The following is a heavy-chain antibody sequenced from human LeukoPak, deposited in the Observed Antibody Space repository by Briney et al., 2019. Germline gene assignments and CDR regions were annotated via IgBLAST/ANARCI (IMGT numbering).Heavy chain of an antibody. CDR2: INHSGST. CDR3: ARKSGGYYYYYYMDV. CDR1: GGSFSGYY. D-gene: IGHD1-26*01. Sequence: SETLSLTCAVYGGSFSGYYWSWIRQPPGKGLEWIGEINHSGSTNYNPSLKSRVTISVDTSKNQFSLKLSSVTAADTAVYYCARKSGGYYYYYYMDVWGKGTTVTVSS. J-gene: IGHJ6*03. V-gene: IGHV4-34*01.